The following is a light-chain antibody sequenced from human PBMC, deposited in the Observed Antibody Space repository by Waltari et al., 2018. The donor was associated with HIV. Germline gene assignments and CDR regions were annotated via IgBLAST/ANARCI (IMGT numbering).Light chain of an antibody. J-gene: IGKJ5*01. CDR1: QSVTSGY. CDR3: QQYSSSPIT. V-gene: IGKV3-20*01. CDR2: AAS. Sequence: EIVLTQSPVTLSLSPGDRATLSCRASQSVTSGYLAWYQQKRGQAPRHVIYAASSRATGIPGRFSGSGSGTDVTLTISRLEPEDFAVYDCQQYSSSPITFGQGTRLEMK.